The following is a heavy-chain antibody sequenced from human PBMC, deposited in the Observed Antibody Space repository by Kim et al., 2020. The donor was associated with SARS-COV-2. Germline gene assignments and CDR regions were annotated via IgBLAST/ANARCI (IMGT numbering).Heavy chain of an antibody. D-gene: IGHD3-10*01. Sequence: GGSLRLSCAASGFTFSSYGMHWVRQAPGKGLEWVAVIWYDGSNKYYADSVKGRFTISRDNSKNTLYLQMNSLRAEETAVYYCARGRYGSGSYDDYWGQGTLVTVSS. CDR3: ARGRYGSGSYDDY. CDR2: IWYDGSNK. J-gene: IGHJ4*02. CDR1: GFTFSSYG. V-gene: IGHV3-33*01.